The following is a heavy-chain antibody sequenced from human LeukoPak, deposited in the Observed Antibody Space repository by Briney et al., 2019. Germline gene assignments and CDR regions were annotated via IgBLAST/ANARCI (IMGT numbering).Heavy chain of an antibody. Sequence: ASVKVSCKASGYTVTSYGISWVRQAPGHGLEWMGWISAYNGNTNYAQKLQGRVTMTTDTSTSTAYMELRSLRSDDTAVYYCARVTPTFGGSGKGGIDYWGQGTLVTVSS. CDR3: ARVTPTFGGSGKGGIDY. CDR2: ISAYNGNT. D-gene: IGHD2/OR15-2a*01. CDR1: GYTVTSYG. J-gene: IGHJ4*02. V-gene: IGHV1-18*01.